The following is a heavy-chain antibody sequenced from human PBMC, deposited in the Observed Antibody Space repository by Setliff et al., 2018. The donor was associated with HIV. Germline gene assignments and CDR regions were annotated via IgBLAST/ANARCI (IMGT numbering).Heavy chain of an antibody. D-gene: IGHD6-25*01. V-gene: IGHV4-61*01. CDR3: ARYSPRGYTLTGPV. CDR1: GGSVSSGSYY. J-gene: IGHJ4*02. Sequence: KPSETLSLTCTVSGGSVSSGSYYWSWIRQPPGKGLEWIGYIYYSGSTKHNPSLKSRVTISLDTSKNQLSLKLTSVTAADTAVYYCARYSPRGYTLTGPVWGQGTLVTVSS. CDR2: IYYSGST.